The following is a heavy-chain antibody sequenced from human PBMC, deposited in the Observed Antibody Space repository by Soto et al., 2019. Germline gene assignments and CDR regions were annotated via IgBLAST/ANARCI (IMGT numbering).Heavy chain of an antibody. CDR2: ISATGTYT. D-gene: IGHD6-6*01. V-gene: IGHV3-21*01. CDR3: TTEYNSRQDLNH. CDR1: GFTFSTCS. Sequence: EVQLVESGGGLVEPGGSLRLSCATSGFTFSTCSMNCVRQAPGKGLEWVSSISATGTYTFYADSMKGRFTISRDNARNSLFLQMNSLRVEGTAIYYCTTEYNSRQDLNHWGQGALVTVSS. J-gene: IGHJ5*02.